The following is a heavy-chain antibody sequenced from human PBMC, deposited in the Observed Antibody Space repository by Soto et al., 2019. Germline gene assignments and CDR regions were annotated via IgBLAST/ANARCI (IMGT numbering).Heavy chain of an antibody. CDR1: GGSVSIGTYY. D-gene: IGHD2-21*01. CDR3: KRGGDAYKNGH. CDR2: IHYSGST. Sequence: QVQLQESGPGLVKPSETLSLTCTVPGGSVSIGTYYWSWIRQPPGKGLEWIGFIHYSGSTNYNPSLKSRVTMSVDPSKNQFSLKLTSVKAADTAVYYCKRGGDAYKNGHWGQGTLVTVYS. V-gene: IGHV4-61*01. J-gene: IGHJ4*02.